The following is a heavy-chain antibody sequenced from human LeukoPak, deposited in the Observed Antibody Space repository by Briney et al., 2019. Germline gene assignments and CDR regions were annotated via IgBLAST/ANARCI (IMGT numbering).Heavy chain of an antibody. V-gene: IGHV3-48*03. CDR1: GFTFSTYE. J-gene: IGHJ5*02. Sequence: GGSLRLSCAASGFTFSTYEMNWVRQAPGKGLEWVSYIGSSGNTIYYADSVKGRFTIPRDNAKNSLYLQMNSLRAEDTAVYYCARSAGTWFDPWGQGTLVTVSS. CDR2: IGSSGNTI. CDR3: ARSAGTWFDP. D-gene: IGHD1-1*01.